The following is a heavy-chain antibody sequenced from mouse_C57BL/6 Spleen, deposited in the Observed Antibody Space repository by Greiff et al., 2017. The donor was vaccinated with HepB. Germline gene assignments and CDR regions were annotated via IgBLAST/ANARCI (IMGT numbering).Heavy chain of an antibody. CDR3: AREDYDYVAWFAY. V-gene: IGHV1-80*01. CDR1: GYAFSSYW. D-gene: IGHD2-4*01. Sequence: QVQLQQSGAELVKPGASVKISCKASGYAFSSYWMNWVKQRPGKGLEWIGQIYPGDGDTNYNGKFKGKATLTADKSSSTAYMQLSSLTSEDSAVYFCAREDYDYVAWFAYWGQGTLVTVSA. CDR2: IYPGDGDT. J-gene: IGHJ3*01.